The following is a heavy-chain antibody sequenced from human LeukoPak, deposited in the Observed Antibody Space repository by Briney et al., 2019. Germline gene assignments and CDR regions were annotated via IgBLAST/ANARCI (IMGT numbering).Heavy chain of an antibody. J-gene: IGHJ4*02. CDR3: ARVPPYYYDSSGLDY. CDR1: GYTFTSCG. D-gene: IGHD3-22*01. V-gene: IGHV1-18*01. CDR2: ISAYNGNT. Sequence: ASVKVSCKASGYTFTSCGISWVRQAPGQGLEWMGWISAYNGNTNYAQKLQGRVTMTTDTSTSTAYMELRSLRSDDTAVYYCARVPPYYYDSSGLDYWGQGTLVTVSS.